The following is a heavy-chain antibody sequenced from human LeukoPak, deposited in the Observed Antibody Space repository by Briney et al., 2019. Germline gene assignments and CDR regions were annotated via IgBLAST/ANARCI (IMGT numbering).Heavy chain of an antibody. D-gene: IGHD6-13*01. Sequence: PSETLSLTCTVSGGSISSYYWSWIRQPAGKGLEWIGRIYTSGTTKYNPSLKSRVTMSVDTSKKQFSLKVNSVTAADTAVYYCARMEWLAAAGLQDFDYWGQGTLVTVSS. CDR3: ARMEWLAAAGLQDFDY. CDR1: GGSISSYY. J-gene: IGHJ4*02. V-gene: IGHV4-4*07. CDR2: IYTSGTT.